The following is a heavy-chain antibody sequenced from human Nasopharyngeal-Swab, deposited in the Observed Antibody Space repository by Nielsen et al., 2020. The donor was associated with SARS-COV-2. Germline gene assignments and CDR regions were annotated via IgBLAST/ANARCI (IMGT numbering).Heavy chain of an antibody. Sequence: ASVKVSCKASGYTFTSYYMHWVRQAPGQGLEWMGIINPSGGSTSYAQKFQGRVTMTRDTSTSTVHMEPSSLRSEDTAVYYCARDRITMVRGVISLTNWFDPWGQGTLVTVSS. CDR3: ARDRITMVRGVISLTNWFDP. D-gene: IGHD3-10*01. CDR2: INPSGGST. J-gene: IGHJ5*02. CDR1: GYTFTSYY. V-gene: IGHV1-46*01.